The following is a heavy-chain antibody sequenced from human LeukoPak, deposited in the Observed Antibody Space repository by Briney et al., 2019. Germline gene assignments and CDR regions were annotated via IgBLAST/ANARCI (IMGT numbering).Heavy chain of an antibody. CDR2: IKQDGSKK. J-gene: IGHJ4*02. D-gene: IGHD5-24*01. CDR1: GFPFSSYW. CDR3: TRVGYIDEGIDY. Sequence: PGGSLRLSCVASGFPFSSYWMTWVRQAPGKGLEWVANIKQDGSKKSYVDSVTGRFIISRDNAKNSLYLQMNSLRAEDTAIYYCTRVGYIDEGIDYWGQGTLVTVSS. V-gene: IGHV3-7*04.